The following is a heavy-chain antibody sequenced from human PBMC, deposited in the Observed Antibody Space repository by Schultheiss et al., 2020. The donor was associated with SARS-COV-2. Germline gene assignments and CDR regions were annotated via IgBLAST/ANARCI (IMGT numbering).Heavy chain of an antibody. CDR2: ISGSGGST. J-gene: IGHJ6*02. Sequence: GGSLRLSCAASGFTFSSYAMSWVRQAPGKGLVWVSAISGSGGSTYYADSVKGRFTISRDNSKNTLYLQMNSLRAEDTAVYYCAKDLDYGDYGKASFYGMDVWGQGTTVTVSS. D-gene: IGHD4-17*01. CDR1: GFTFSSYA. V-gene: IGHV3-23*01. CDR3: AKDLDYGDYGKASFYGMDV.